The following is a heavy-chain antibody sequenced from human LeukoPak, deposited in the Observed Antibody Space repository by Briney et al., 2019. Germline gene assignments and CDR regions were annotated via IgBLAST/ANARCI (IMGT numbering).Heavy chain of an antibody. CDR2: INSDGSTT. D-gene: IGHD3-10*01. J-gene: IGHJ4*02. V-gene: IGHV3-74*01. Sequence: PGGSLRLSCAASGFTFSSYCMHWVRQAPGKGLVWVSRINSDGSTTTYADSVKGRFTISRDNAKNTLYLQMNSLRAEDTAVYHCARVTYYYGSGSLADYYFDQWGERTLVTVSS. CDR3: ARVTYYYGSGSLADYYFDQ. CDR1: GFTFSSYC.